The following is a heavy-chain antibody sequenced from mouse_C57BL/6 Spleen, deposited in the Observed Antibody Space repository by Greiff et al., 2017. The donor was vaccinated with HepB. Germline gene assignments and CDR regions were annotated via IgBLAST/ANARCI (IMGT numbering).Heavy chain of an antibody. CDR3: ARRGWDWVYAMDY. CDR2: IYPGDGDT. J-gene: IGHJ4*01. V-gene: IGHV1-80*01. D-gene: IGHD4-1*01. Sequence: VQLQQSGAELVKPGASVKISCKASGYAFSSYWMNWVKQRPGKGLEWIGQIYPGDGDTNYNGKFKGKATLTADKSSSTAYMQLSSLTSEDSAVYFCARRGWDWVYAMDYWGQGTSVTVSS. CDR1: GYAFSSYW.